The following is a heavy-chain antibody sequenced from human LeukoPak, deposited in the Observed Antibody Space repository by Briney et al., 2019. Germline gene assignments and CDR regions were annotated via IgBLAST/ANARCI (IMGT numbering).Heavy chain of an antibody. CDR2: IKEDGRDK. D-gene: IGHD4-17*01. Sequence: PGGSLRLSCAASGFTFSSYWMTWVRQAPGKGLEWVANIKEDGRDKYYVDSVKGRFIISRDNAKNSLYLQMNSLRAEDTAVYYCTKYGDDDTPGLNWGQGTLVTVPS. J-gene: IGHJ4*02. V-gene: IGHV3-7*02. CDR3: TKYGDDDTPGLN. CDR1: GFTFSSYW.